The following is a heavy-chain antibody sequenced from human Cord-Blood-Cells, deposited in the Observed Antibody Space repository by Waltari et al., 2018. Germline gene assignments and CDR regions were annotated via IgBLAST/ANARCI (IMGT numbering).Heavy chain of an antibody. J-gene: IGHJ4*02. D-gene: IGHD2-2*01. CDR3: ARDFCSSTSCYDY. Sequence: QVQLVLSGAEVKKPGASVKVSCKASGYPFTGYYMHWVRQAPGQGLEWMGRINPNSGGTNYAQKFQGRVTMTRDTSISTAYMELSRLRSDDTAVYYCARDFCSSTSCYDYWGQGTLVTVSS. V-gene: IGHV1-2*06. CDR1: GYPFTGYY. CDR2: INPNSGGT.